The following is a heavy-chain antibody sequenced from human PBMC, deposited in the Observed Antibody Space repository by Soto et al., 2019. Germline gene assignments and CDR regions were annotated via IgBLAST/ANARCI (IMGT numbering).Heavy chain of an antibody. CDR2: LWYDGSGE. D-gene: IGHD3-3*01. J-gene: IGHJ4*02. CDR3: ARDSVRFVEPVSKDYFDY. CDR1: GFTFSDYG. Sequence: QVHLVESGGGVVQPGGSLRLSCAGSGFTFSDYGMHWVRQAPGKGLEWVAVLWYDGSGEYYTDSVRGRFTISRVNSKNTLYLQMNNLRDEDTGVYYCARDSVRFVEPVSKDYFDYWGQGTRVTVSS. V-gene: IGHV3-33*08.